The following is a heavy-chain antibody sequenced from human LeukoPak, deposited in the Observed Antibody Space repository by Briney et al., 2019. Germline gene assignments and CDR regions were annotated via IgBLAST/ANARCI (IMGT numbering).Heavy chain of an antibody. CDR1: GDSISSNSSY. V-gene: IGHV4-39*01. CDR2: LYYSRNT. Sequence: SETLSLTCTVSGDSISSNSSYWGRIRPPPGEGLVGIGSLYYSRNTYYNAYLKSHVSISIDTNKNQFSLRLTSVTAADTDVYYWARQTGSGLFILPGGQRALGTVSS. D-gene: IGHD3/OR15-3a*01. CDR3: ARQTGSGLFILP. J-gene: IGHJ4*02.